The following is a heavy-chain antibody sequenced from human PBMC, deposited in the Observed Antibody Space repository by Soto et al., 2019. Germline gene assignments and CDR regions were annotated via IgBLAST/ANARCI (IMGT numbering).Heavy chain of an antibody. V-gene: IGHV1-18*01. D-gene: IGHD2-21*02. J-gene: IGHJ6*02. CDR1: GHTFIRYG. CDR2: ISGYNGNT. CDR3: ARDTAVTYNGMDV. Sequence: GASVKVSCKASGHTFIRYGISWVRQAPGQGLEWMGWISGYNGNTNYAQKDQGRVTMTTDRYTTTAYMELRSLTTDDTAVYYCARDTAVTYNGMDVWGQGTTVTVSS.